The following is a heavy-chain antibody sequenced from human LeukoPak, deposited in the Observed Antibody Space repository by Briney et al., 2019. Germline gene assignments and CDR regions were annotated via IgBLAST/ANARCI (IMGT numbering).Heavy chain of an antibody. V-gene: IGHV4-4*07. J-gene: IGHJ4*02. CDR3: ARELGYCSSTSCPLDY. CDR1: GGSISSYY. CDR2: IYTSGST. Sequence: SETLSLICTVSGGSISSYYWSWIRQPAGKGLEWIGRIYTSGSTNYNPSLKSRVTMSVDTSKNQFSLKLSSVTAADTAVYYCARELGYCSSTSCPLDYWGQGTLVTVSS. D-gene: IGHD2-2*01.